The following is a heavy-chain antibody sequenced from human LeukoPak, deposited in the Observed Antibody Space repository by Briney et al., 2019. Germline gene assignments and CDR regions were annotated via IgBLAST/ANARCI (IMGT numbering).Heavy chain of an antibody. CDR1: GGSFSGYY. CDR2: INHSGST. V-gene: IGHV4-34*01. D-gene: IGHD6-6*01. Sequence: SETLSFTCAVYGGSFSGYYWSWIRQPPGKGLEWIGEINHSGSTNYNPSLKSRVTISVDTSKNQFSLKLSSVTAADTAVYYCARSETIAARVFDYWGQGTLVTVSS. CDR3: ARSETIAARVFDY. J-gene: IGHJ4*02.